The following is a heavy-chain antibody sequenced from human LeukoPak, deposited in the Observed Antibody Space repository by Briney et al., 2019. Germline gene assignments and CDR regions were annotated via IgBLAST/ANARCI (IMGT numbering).Heavy chain of an antibody. D-gene: IGHD3-22*01. Sequence: PGGSLRLSCAASGFTVSSNYMSWVRQAPGKGLEWVSVIYSGGSTYYADSVKGRFAISRDNSKNTLYLQMNSLRAEDTAVYYCAGPNDSSGYYGGCGYWGQGTLVTVSS. CDR1: GFTVSSNY. CDR3: AGPNDSSGYYGGCGY. J-gene: IGHJ4*02. CDR2: IYSGGST. V-gene: IGHV3-53*01.